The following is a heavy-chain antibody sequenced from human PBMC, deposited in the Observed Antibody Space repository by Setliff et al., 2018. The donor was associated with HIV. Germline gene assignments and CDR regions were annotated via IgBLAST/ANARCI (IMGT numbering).Heavy chain of an antibody. CDR1: GFIFNNYA. Sequence: GGSLRLSCVASGFIFNNYAMHWVRQAPGKGLEWVSSITGSGSYIYYADSVKGRVTISRDNAKNSLYLQMNSLRAEDTAAYYCARDDYMLYSYYYGMDVWGQGITVTVSS. V-gene: IGHV3-21*01. CDR2: ITGSGSYI. D-gene: IGHD4-4*01. J-gene: IGHJ6*02. CDR3: ARDDYMLYSYYYGMDV.